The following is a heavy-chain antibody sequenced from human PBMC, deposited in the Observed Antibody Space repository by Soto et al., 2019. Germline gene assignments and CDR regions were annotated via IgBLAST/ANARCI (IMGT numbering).Heavy chain of an antibody. CDR3: ARTYYDFWSGPNNWFDP. V-gene: IGHV4-31*03. Sequence: SETLSLTCTVSGGSISSGGYYWSWIRQHPGKGLEWIGYIYYSGSTYYNPSLKSRVTISVDTSKNQFSLKLSSVTAADTAVYYCARTYYDFWSGPNNWFDPWGQGTLVTVSS. D-gene: IGHD3-3*01. J-gene: IGHJ5*02. CDR1: GGSISSGGYY. CDR2: IYYSGST.